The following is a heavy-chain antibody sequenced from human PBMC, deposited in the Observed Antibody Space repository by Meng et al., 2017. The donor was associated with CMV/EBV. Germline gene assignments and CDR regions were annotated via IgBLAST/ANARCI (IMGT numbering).Heavy chain of an antibody. CDR3: ARGDVPAPPFPYYYGMDV. V-gene: IGHV1-69*05. D-gene: IGHD2-2*01. Sequence: SVKVSCKASGGTFSSYAISWVRQAPGQGLEWMGGIIPIFGTANYAQKFQGRVTITTDESTSTAYMELSSLRSEDTAVYYCARGDVPAPPFPYYYGMDVWGQGTTVTVSS. CDR2: IIPIFGTA. CDR1: GGTFSSYA. J-gene: IGHJ6*02.